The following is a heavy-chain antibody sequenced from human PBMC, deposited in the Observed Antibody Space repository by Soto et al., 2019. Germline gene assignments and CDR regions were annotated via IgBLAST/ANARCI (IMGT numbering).Heavy chain of an antibody. D-gene: IGHD5-12*01. J-gene: IGHJ4*02. CDR2: IGYEGSKK. Sequence: QVQLVESGGGVVQPGRSLRLSCVASGFTFSSHAMHWVRQAPGKGLEWVAVIGYEGSKKYYADSVKGRFTVARDDSQNTLYLQMNSLRVEDTAVYYCARNPGYSNYDFDYWGQGTLVTVSP. V-gene: IGHV3-33*01. CDR3: ARNPGYSNYDFDY. CDR1: GFTFSSHA.